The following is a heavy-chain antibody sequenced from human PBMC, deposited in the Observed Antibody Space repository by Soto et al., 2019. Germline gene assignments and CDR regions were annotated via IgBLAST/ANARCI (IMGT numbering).Heavy chain of an antibody. Sequence: ASVKVSCKASRYTFTSYYSQWGRQAPEQGLEWMGIINPSGGSTSYAQKFQGRVTMTRDTSTSTVYMELSSLRSEDTAVYYCARGVRGYSYGYFPDWFDPWGQGTLVTVSS. V-gene: IGHV1-46*01. J-gene: IGHJ5*02. CDR2: INPSGGST. CDR3: ARGVRGYSYGYFPDWFDP. D-gene: IGHD5-18*01. CDR1: RYTFTSYY.